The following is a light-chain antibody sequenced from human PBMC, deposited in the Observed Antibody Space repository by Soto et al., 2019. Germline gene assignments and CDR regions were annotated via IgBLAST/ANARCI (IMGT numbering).Light chain of an antibody. J-gene: IGKJ5*01. CDR3: QHYGDSLSIT. Sequence: EVVLTQSPGTLSLSPGERVTLXXRASQSISGNYLAWYQRKPGQAPRLXXSGTYTRATGIPDRFSGRGSGTDFSLTISRLEPGDFAVYYCQHYGDSLSITFGQGTRLEIK. CDR1: QSISGNY. CDR2: GTY. V-gene: IGKV3-20*01.